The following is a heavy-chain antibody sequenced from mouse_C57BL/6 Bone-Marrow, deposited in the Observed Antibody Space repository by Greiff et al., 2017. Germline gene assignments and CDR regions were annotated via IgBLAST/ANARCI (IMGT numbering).Heavy chain of an antibody. CDR2: IDPSDSYT. J-gene: IGHJ2*01. CDR1: GYTFTSYW. CDR3: GNFDY. V-gene: IGHV1-59*01. Sequence: VQLQQPGAELVRPGTSVKLSCKASGYTFTSYWMHWVKQRPGQGLEWIGVIDPSDSYTNYNQKFKAKATLTVDTSSSTAYMQLSSLTSEDSAVYYCGNFDYWGQGTTLTVSS.